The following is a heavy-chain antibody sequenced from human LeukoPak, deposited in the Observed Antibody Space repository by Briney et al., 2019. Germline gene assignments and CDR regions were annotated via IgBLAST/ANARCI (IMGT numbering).Heavy chain of an antibody. CDR2: ISYDGSNK. V-gene: IGHV3-30-3*01. J-gene: IGHJ6*02. D-gene: IGHD2-8*01. CDR3: ARGPERTGVGTRYYYDMDV. CDR1: GFTFSSSA. Sequence: PGGSLRLSCAASGFTFSSSAMHWVRQAPGKGLAWVALISYDGSNKYYADSVKGRFTISRDNSRNTLYLQMNSLRAEDTAVYYCARGPERTGVGTRYYYDMDVWGQGTTVTVSS.